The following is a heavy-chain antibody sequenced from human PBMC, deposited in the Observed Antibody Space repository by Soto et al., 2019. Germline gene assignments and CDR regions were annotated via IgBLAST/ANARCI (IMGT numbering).Heavy chain of an antibody. CDR1: GFTFSSYA. Sequence: QVQLVESGGGVVQPGRSLRLSCAASGFTFSSYAMHWVRQAPGKGLEWVAVISYDGSNKYYADSVKGRFTISRDNSKNTLYLQMNSLRAEDTAVYYCARDRIPTLAHLLNRNFDYWGQGTLVTVSS. V-gene: IGHV3-30-3*01. CDR3: ARDRIPTLAHLLNRNFDY. J-gene: IGHJ4*02. CDR2: ISYDGSNK. D-gene: IGHD1-26*01.